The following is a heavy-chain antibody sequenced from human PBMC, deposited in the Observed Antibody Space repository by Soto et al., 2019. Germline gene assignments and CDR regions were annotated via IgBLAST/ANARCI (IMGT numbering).Heavy chain of an antibody. J-gene: IGHJ6*02. CDR1: GFTFRNYD. CDR2: ISAAGDP. V-gene: IGHV3-13*05. Sequence: EVQLVESGGGLVQPGGSLRLSCEASGFTFRNYDMHWVRQGTGKGLEWVSGISAAGDPDYADSVEGRFTISRENAQNSFFLQMNSRRGGDTAVYYCARTDRDCYGLDVWGQGTTVIVSS. CDR3: ARTDRDCYGLDV.